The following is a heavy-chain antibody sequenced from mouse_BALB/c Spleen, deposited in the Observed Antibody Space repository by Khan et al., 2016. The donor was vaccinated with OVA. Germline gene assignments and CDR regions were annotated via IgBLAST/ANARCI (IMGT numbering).Heavy chain of an antibody. CDR1: GYSLTTNYA. V-gene: IGHV3-2*02. D-gene: IGHD1-1*01. J-gene: IGHJ4*01. Sequence: EVQLVESGPGLVKPSQSLSITCTVTGYSLTTNYAWDWIRQFRGNKLEWMGFISYSGSTSYNPPLKSRISINRDTSKNQFFLQLNSVTTEDTASYYCARKNNYGYAVDYWGQGTSVTVSS. CDR3: ARKNNYGYAVDY. CDR2: ISYSGST.